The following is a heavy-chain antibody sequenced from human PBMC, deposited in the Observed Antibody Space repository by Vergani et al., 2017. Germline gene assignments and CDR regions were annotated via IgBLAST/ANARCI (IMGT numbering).Heavy chain of an antibody. V-gene: IGHV3-73*01. CDR3: TRLSYDTTPYLQGVYDC. CDR1: GFRFSGSA. J-gene: IGHJ4*02. CDR2: IRSKANSYAT. Sequence: VQLVESGGGVVQPGRSLRLSCAASGFRFSGSAMHWVRQASGKGLEWVGRIRSKANSYATAYAASVKGRFTISRDDSKNTAYLQMNSLKTEDTAVYYCTRLSYDTTPYLQGVYDCWGQGTLVSVSS. D-gene: IGHD3-22*01.